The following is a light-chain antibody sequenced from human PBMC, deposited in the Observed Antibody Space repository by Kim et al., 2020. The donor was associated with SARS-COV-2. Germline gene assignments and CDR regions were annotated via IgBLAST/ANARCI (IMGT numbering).Light chain of an antibody. V-gene: IGLV2-8*01. J-gene: IGLJ1*01. CDR2: GVS. Sequence: QSALTQPPSASGSPGQSVTISCTGTSSDVGGYNYVSWYQQHPGQAPKLMIYGVSKRPSGVPDRFSGSKSGNTASLTVSGLQAEDEADYYCSSYAGSKNVFGTGTKVTVL. CDR1: SSDVGGYNY. CDR3: SSYAGSKNV.